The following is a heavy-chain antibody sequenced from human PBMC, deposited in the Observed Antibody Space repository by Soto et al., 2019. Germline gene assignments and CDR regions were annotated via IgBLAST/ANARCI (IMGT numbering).Heavy chain of an antibody. D-gene: IGHD2-2*02. CDR2: IYHSGST. CDR3: ARRYCSSTSCYIYDP. V-gene: IGHV4-30-2*01. Sequence: SETLSLTCAVSGGSISSGGYSWSWIRQPPGKGLEWIGYIYHSGSTYYNPSLKSRVTISVDRSKNQFSLKLSSVTAADTAVYYCARRYCSSTSCYIYDPWGQGTLVTVSS. J-gene: IGHJ5*02. CDR1: GGSISSGGYS.